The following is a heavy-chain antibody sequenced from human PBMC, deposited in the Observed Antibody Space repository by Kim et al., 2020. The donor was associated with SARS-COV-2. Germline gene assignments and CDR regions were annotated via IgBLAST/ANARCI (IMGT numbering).Heavy chain of an antibody. V-gene: IGHV1-58*01. CDR1: GFTFTSSA. J-gene: IGHJ5*02. Sequence: SVKVSCKASGFTFTSSAVQWVRQARGQRLEWIGWIVVGSGNTNYAQKFQERVTITRDMSTSTAYMELSSLKSEDTAVYYCAAEIQLWSNWFDPWGQGTLVTVSS. CDR2: IVVGSGNT. D-gene: IGHD5-18*01. CDR3: AAEIQLWSNWFDP.